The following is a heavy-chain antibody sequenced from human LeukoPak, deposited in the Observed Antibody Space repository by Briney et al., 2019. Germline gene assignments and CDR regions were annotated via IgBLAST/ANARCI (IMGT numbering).Heavy chain of an antibody. D-gene: IGHD3-22*01. V-gene: IGHV3-30*02. CDR2: IRYDGSNK. CDR3: AKDLYSYYYDSSGYSIDY. CDR1: GFTFSSYG. Sequence: GGSLRLSCAASGFTFSSYGMHWVRQAPGKGLEWVAFIRYDGSNKYYADSVKGRFTISRDNSKNTLYLQMNSLRAEDTAVYYCAKDLYSYYYDSSGYSIDYWGQGTLVTVSS. J-gene: IGHJ4*02.